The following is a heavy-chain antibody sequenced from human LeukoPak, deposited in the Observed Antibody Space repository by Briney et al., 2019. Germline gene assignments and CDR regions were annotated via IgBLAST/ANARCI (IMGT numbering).Heavy chain of an antibody. V-gene: IGHV3-64*01. CDR1: GFTFSSYA. CDR3: AREFCTNGVCYKRFDY. CDR2: ISSNGGST. Sequence: GGSLRLSCAGSGFTFSSYAMHWVRQAPGKGLEYVSGISSNGGSTYHANSVKGRFSISRDNSKNTLYLQMGSLRPGDMAVYYCAREFCTNGVCYKRFDYWGQGALVTVSS. J-gene: IGHJ4*02. D-gene: IGHD2-8*01.